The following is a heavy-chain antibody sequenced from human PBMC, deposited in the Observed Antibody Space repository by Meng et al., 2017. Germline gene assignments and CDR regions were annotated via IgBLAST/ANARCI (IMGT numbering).Heavy chain of an antibody. CDR2: INHSGST. CDR1: GGSFCGYL. J-gene: IGHJ4*02. Sequence: QGGGRLWEPSEVLSPPCTVDGGSFCGYLWSLFRQPPGTGLEWIGEINHSGSTNYNPSLKSRVTISVDTSKNQFSLKLSSVTAADTAVYYCARGRTITMVRGVIDYWGQGTLVTVSS. D-gene: IGHD3-10*01. CDR3: ARGRTITMVRGVIDY. V-gene: IGHV4-34*01.